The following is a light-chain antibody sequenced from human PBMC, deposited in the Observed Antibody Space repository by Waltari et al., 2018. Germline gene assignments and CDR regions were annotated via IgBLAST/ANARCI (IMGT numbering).Light chain of an antibody. V-gene: IGKV3-20*01. CDR3: QQYGSSPLT. J-gene: IGKJ4*01. CDR1: QSGTSNY. Sequence: EIVLTQSPGTLSLSPGEIATLSCRASQSGTSNYLAWYQQKPGQAPRLLMYTASSRASGIPDRFSGSGSGTDFTLIISRLEPEDFAVYYCQQYGSSPLTFGGGTKVEIK. CDR2: TAS.